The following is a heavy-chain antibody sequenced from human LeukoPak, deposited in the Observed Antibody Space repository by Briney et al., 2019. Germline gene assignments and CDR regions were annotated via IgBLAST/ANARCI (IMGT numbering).Heavy chain of an antibody. Sequence: RGSLRLSCAASGFTFSNTWMSWGRQAPGKGLEWVGPIKSKTEGGTTDYAAPVKGRFIIPRDDSKNTRYPQMNSLKTDNTAVYYCSTDGYSGYEGLYDYWGQGTLVTVSS. CDR3: STDGYSGYEGLYDY. J-gene: IGHJ4*02. V-gene: IGHV3-15*01. D-gene: IGHD5-12*01. CDR2: IKSKTEGGTT. CDR1: GFTFSNTW.